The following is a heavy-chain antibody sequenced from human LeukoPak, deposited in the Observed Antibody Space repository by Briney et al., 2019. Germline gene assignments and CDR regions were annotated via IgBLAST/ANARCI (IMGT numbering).Heavy chain of an antibody. CDR1: GYTFTDYD. J-gene: IGHJ4*02. D-gene: IGHD3-10*01. V-gene: IGHV1-18*01. CDR3: ARNGRVRRVVKDLFEY. Sequence: ASVKVSCKTSGYTFTDYDITWVRQAPGQGREWMGRVSPYNGNTYYSQRFQDRVTITKDTSTGTAYMDLRNLRTDDTAMYYYARNGRVRRVVKDLFEYWGQGTLVAVSS. CDR2: VSPYNGNT.